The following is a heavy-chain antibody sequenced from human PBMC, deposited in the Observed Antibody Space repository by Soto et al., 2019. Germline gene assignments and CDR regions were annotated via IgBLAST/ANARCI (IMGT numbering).Heavy chain of an antibody. CDR1: GGTFSSYA. J-gene: IGHJ4*02. CDR2: IIPIFGTA. Sequence: ASVKVSCKASGGTFSSYAISWVRQAPGQGLEWMGGIIPIFGTANYAQKFQGRVTITADKSTSTAYMELSSLRSEDTAVYYCARVSYYDSSGYHSYYFDYWGQGTLVTVS. CDR3: ARVSYYDSSGYHSYYFDY. V-gene: IGHV1-69*06. D-gene: IGHD3-22*01.